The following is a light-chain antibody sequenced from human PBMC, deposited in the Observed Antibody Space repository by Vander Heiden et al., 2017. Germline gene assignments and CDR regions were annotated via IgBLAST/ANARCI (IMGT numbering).Light chain of an antibody. CDR3: QENYNFWT. CDR1: KSVVTW. J-gene: IGKJ1*01. V-gene: IGKV1-5*03. Sequence: DIQLPQSPSPLSATRGGRGTSTCRASKSVVTWLAWYQQKPGRGPKLLISKESSLESGVPSRFSGSGSGTEFTLSISSLQPDDFGTYYCQENYNFWTFGQGTKVEIK. CDR2: KES.